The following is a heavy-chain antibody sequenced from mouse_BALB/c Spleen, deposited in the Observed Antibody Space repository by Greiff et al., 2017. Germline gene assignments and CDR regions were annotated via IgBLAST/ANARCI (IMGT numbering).Heavy chain of an antibody. Sequence: EVKLMESGGGLVKPGGSLKLSCAASGFTFSDYYMYWVRQTPEKRLEWVATISDGGSYTYYPDSVKGRFTISRDNAKNTLYLQMSSLKSEDTAMYYCARDSRLFAYWGQGTLVTVSA. CDR3: ARDSRLFAY. J-gene: IGHJ3*01. CDR1: GFTFSDYY. D-gene: IGHD1-2*01. CDR2: ISDGGSYT. V-gene: IGHV5-4*02.